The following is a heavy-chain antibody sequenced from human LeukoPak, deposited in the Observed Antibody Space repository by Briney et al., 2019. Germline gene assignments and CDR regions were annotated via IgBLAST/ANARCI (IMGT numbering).Heavy chain of an antibody. Sequence: ASVKVSCKASGYTFTSYDINWVRQATGQGLEWMGWMNPNSGNTGYAQKFQGRVTMTRNTSISTAYMELRSLRSDDTAVYYCARDLAYYDSSGYYPSPDYWGQGTLVTVSS. CDR2: MNPNSGNT. CDR1: GYTFTSYD. V-gene: IGHV1-8*01. D-gene: IGHD3-22*01. J-gene: IGHJ4*02. CDR3: ARDLAYYDSSGYYPSPDY.